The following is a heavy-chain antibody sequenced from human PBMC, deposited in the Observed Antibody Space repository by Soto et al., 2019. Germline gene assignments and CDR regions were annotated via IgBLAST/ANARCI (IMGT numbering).Heavy chain of an antibody. J-gene: IGHJ6*02. Sequence: GGSLRLSCAASGFTFSSYGMHWVRQAPGKGLEWVAVIWYDGSNKYYADSVKGRFTISRDNSKNTLYLQMNSLRAEDTAVYYCARDLHSPGYSSSWYYYYGMDVWGQGTTVTVSS. V-gene: IGHV3-33*01. CDR2: IWYDGSNK. D-gene: IGHD6-13*01. CDR3: ARDLHSPGYSSSWYYYYGMDV. CDR1: GFTFSSYG.